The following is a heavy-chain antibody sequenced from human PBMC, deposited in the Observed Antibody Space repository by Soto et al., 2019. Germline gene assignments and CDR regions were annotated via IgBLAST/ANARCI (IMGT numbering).Heavy chain of an antibody. D-gene: IGHD2-8*01. CDR2: IYYNGST. Sequence: TSETLSLTCTVSGGSISSGDYYWSWIRQPPGKGLEWIGYIYYNGSTYYNPSLKSRVTISVDTSKNQFSLKLSSVTAEDSALYYCSRSLNAWGQGTLVTVSS. V-gene: IGHV4-30-4*01. CDR3: SRSLNA. CDR1: GGSISSGDYY. J-gene: IGHJ5*02.